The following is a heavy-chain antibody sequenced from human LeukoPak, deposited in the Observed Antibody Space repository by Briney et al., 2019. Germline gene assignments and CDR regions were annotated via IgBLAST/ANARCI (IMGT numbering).Heavy chain of an antibody. CDR2: ISSSSSYI. D-gene: IGHD3-3*01. CDR1: GFTFSSYS. CDR3: ARDHYDFWSGYYPDLDY. J-gene: IGHJ4*02. V-gene: IGHV3-21*01. Sequence: GGSLRLSCAASGFTFSSYSMNWVRQAPGKGLEWVSSISSSSSYIYYADSVKGRFTISGDNAKNSLYLQMNSLRAEDTAVYYCARDHYDFWSGYYPDLDYWGQGTLVTVSS.